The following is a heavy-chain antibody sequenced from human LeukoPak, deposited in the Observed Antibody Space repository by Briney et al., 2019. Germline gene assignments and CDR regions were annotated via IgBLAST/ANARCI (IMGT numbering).Heavy chain of an antibody. V-gene: IGHV1-18*01. CDR1: GYTFTNYG. J-gene: IGHJ1*01. CDR3: ARDKAVTTELTQYFHH. Sequence: ASVKVSCKASGYTFTNYGVSWVRQAPGQGLEWMGWISGYNGYTNYAQKFQFRVTMTTDTSTSTAYMELRSLTSDDTAVCYCARDKAVTTELTQYFHHWGQGTLVTVSS. CDR2: ISGYNGYT. D-gene: IGHD4-11*01.